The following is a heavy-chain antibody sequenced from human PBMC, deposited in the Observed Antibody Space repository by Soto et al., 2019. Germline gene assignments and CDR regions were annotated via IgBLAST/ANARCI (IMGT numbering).Heavy chain of an antibody. Sequence: ASVKVSCKASGYTCTSYAMHWVRQAPGQRLEWRGWINAGNGNTKYSQKCQVRVTITRGTSASTAYMELRSLRSEDTAVYYCARDRSGSIATPFAVWGQGTKVTVS. CDR3: ARDRSGSIATPFAV. CDR1: GYTCTSYA. CDR2: INAGNGNT. V-gene: IGHV1-3*01. D-gene: IGHD3-10*01. J-gene: IGHJ6*02.